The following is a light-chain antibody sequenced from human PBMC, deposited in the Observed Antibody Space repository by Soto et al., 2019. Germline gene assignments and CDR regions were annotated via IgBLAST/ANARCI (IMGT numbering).Light chain of an antibody. Sequence: DIQMTQSPSSLSASVGDRVTITCQASQDISNYLNWYQQKPGKAPKLLIYDASNLETGVPSRFSGSGSGTDFTFTISXLQPEDIATYYCQQYDNLPTFGQGTKVDIK. V-gene: IGKV1-33*01. CDR2: DAS. CDR1: QDISNY. J-gene: IGKJ1*01. CDR3: QQYDNLPT.